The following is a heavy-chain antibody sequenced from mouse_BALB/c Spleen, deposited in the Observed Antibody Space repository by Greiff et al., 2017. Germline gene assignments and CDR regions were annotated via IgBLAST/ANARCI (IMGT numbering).Heavy chain of an antibody. CDR3: AREDGYYDYYAMDY. CDR2: ISSGSSTI. D-gene: IGHD2-3*01. Sequence: EVHLVESGGGLVQPGGSRKLSCAASGFTFSSFGMHWVRQAPEKGLEWVAYISSGSSTIYYADTVKGRFTISRDNPKNTLFLQMTSLRSEDTAMYYCAREDGYYDYYAMDYWGQGTSVTVSS. V-gene: IGHV5-17*02. CDR1: GFTFSSFG. J-gene: IGHJ4*01.